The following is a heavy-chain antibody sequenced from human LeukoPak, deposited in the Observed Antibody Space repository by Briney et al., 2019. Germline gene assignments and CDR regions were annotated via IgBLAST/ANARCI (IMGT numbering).Heavy chain of an antibody. CDR2: ITGDGRKT. J-gene: IGHJ4*02. CDR3: TRGSTSGRWPYFEY. D-gene: IGHD2-15*01. CDR1: GFTFDDYA. V-gene: IGHV3-43*02. Sequence: GGSLRLSCANSGFTFDDYAMHWVRQAPGKGLEWIALITGDGRKTYYVDSVKGRFTFSRDNSRNSLYLQMNNLKTEDTALYFCTRGSTSGRWPYFEYWGQGSVVTISS.